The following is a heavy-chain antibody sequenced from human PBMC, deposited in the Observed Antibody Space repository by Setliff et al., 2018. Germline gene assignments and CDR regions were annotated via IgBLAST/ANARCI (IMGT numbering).Heavy chain of an antibody. Sequence: SETLSLTCAVYGGSFSGYYWSWIRQPPGKGLEWIGEINHSGSTNYNPSLKSRVTISVDTSKNQFSLKLSSVTAADTAVYYCARKSRNIVVVPAAVIYYYYYYVDVWGKGTTVTVSS. CDR3: ARKSRNIVVVPAAVIYYYYYYVDV. CDR1: GGSFSGYY. J-gene: IGHJ6*03. D-gene: IGHD2-2*01. CDR2: INHSGST. V-gene: IGHV4-34*01.